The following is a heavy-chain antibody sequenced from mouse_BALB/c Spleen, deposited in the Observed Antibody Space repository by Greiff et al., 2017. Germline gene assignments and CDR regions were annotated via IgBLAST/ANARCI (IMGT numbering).Heavy chain of an antibody. D-gene: IGHD4-1*01. CDR2: INPYNGAT. J-gene: IGHJ3*01. Sequence: VQLQQSGPELVKPGASVKISCKASGYSFTGYYMHWVKQSHVKSLEWIGRINPYNGATSYNQNFKDKASLTVDKSSSTAYMELHSLTSEDSAVYYCARGANWSYWGQGTLVTVSA. CDR1: GYSFTGYY. V-gene: IGHV1-31*01. CDR3: ARGANWSY.